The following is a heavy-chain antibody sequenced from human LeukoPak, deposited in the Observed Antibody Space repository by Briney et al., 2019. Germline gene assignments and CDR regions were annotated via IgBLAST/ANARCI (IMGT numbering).Heavy chain of an antibody. J-gene: IGHJ6*03. CDR2: IYYSGST. Sequence: PSETLSLTCTVSGGSISSYYWSWIRQPPGKGLEWIGYIYYSGSTNYNPSLKSRVTISVDTSKNQFSLKLSSVTAADTAVYYCARLSSSWYYYYYYYMGVWGKGTTVTVSS. V-gene: IGHV4-59*01. D-gene: IGHD6-13*01. CDR3: ARLSSSWYYYYYYYMGV. CDR1: GGSISSYY.